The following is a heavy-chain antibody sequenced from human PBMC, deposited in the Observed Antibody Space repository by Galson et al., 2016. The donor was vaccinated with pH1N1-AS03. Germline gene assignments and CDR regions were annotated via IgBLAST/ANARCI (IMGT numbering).Heavy chain of an antibody. CDR2: IYYSGST. CDR1: GGSISSYY. J-gene: IGHJ3*02. D-gene: IGHD3-10*01. V-gene: IGHV4-59*08. Sequence: LSLTCTVSGGSISSYYWSWIRQPPGKGLEWIGYIYYSGSTNYNPSLKSRVTISVDTSKNQFSLKLSSVTAADTAVYYCARHLREGRGVFEIWGQGIAVTVSS. CDR3: ARHLREGRGVFEI.